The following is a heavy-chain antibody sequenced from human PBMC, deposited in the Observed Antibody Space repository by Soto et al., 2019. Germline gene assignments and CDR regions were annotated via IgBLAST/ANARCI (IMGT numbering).Heavy chain of an antibody. Sequence: SETLSLTCTFSGGSISLCGYYGSWIRQHPGKGLEWIGYIYYSGSTYYNPSLKSRVTISVDTSKNQFSLKLSSVTAADTAVYYCARGSGGSCPRYWGQGTLVTVSS. V-gene: IGHV4-31*03. J-gene: IGHJ4*02. CDR3: ARGSGGSCPRY. CDR2: IYYSGST. CDR1: GGSISLCGYY. D-gene: IGHD2-15*01.